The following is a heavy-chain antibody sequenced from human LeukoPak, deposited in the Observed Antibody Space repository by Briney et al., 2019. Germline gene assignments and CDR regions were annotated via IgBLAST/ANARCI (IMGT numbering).Heavy chain of an antibody. V-gene: IGHV3-23*01. CDR1: GFTFSSYA. J-gene: IGHJ6*02. D-gene: IGHD2-2*01. Sequence: GGSLRLSCAASGFTFSSYAMSWVRQAPGKGLEWVSAISGSGGSTYHADSVKGRFTISRDNSKNTLYLQMNSLRAEDTAVYYCASTQPEVVPPYYYYYGMDVWGQGTTVTVSS. CDR2: ISGSGGST. CDR3: ASTQPEVVPPYYYYYGMDV.